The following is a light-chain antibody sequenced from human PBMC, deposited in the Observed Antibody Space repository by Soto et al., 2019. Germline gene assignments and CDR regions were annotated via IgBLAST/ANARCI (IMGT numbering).Light chain of an antibody. V-gene: IGLV1-44*01. CDR3: SAWDASLNGYV. Sequence: QSVLTQPPSASGTPGQRVTISCSGSSSNIGSKTVNWYQQLPGTAPKLLIYSNYQRPSGVPDRFSASKSGTSSALAISGRQSEDEAAYYCSAWDASLNGYVFGTGTKLTVL. J-gene: IGLJ1*01. CDR1: SSNIGSKT. CDR2: SNY.